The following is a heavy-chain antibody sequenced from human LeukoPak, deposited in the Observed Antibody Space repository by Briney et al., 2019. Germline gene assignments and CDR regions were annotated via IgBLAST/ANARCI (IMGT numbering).Heavy chain of an antibody. Sequence: GRSLRLSCAASGFTFSSYGMHWVRQAPGKGLEWVAVISYDGSNKYYADSVKGRFTISRDNSKNTLLLQMNSLRAEDTAVYYCAKGLGYYYYYMDVWGKGTTVTVSS. V-gene: IGHV3-30*18. CDR3: AKGLGYYYYYMDV. CDR1: GFTFSSYG. D-gene: IGHD7-27*01. J-gene: IGHJ6*03. CDR2: ISYDGSNK.